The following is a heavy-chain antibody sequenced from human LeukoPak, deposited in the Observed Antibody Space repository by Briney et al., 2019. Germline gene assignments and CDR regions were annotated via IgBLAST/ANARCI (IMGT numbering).Heavy chain of an antibody. CDR1: GFTFSSYA. J-gene: IGHJ4*02. CDR3: VYSSGWYYFDY. CDR2: ISYDGSNK. V-gene: IGHV3-30-3*01. D-gene: IGHD6-19*01. Sequence: PGGSLRLSCAASGFTFSSYAMHWVRQAPGKGLEWVAVISYDGSNKYYADSVKGRFTISRDNSKNTLYLQMNSLRAEDTAVYYCVYSSGWYYFDYWGQGTLVTVSS.